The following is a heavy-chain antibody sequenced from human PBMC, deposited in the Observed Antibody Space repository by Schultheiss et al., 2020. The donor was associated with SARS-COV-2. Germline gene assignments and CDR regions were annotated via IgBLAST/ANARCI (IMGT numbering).Heavy chain of an antibody. J-gene: IGHJ4*02. CDR3: ARLGYSSSLWYFDY. CDR2: IYYSGST. CDR1: GYSISSGYY. Sequence: SETLSLTCAVSGYSISSGYYWSWIRQPPGKGLEWIGYIYYSGSTNYNPSLKSRVTISVDTSKNQFSLKLSSVTAADTAVYYCARLGYSSSLWYFDYWGQGTLVTVSS. V-gene: IGHV4-38-2*01. D-gene: IGHD6-6*01.